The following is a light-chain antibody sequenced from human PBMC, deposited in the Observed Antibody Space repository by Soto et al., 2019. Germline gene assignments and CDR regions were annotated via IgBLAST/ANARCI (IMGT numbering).Light chain of an antibody. CDR1: SSDVGGYNY. Sequence: QSVLTQPASVSGSPGQSITISCTGTSSDVGGYNYVSWYQQHPGKAPNLMIYDVSNRPSGVSNRFSGSKSGNTASLTISGLQAEDEADYYCSSYTTRSTYVFGTGTKVTVL. CDR2: DVS. CDR3: SSYTTRSTYV. V-gene: IGLV2-14*03. J-gene: IGLJ1*01.